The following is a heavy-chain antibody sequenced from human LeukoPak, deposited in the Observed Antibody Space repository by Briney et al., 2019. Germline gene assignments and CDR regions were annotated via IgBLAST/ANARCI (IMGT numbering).Heavy chain of an antibody. CDR2: IYYSGST. J-gene: IGHJ4*02. Sequence: SETLSLTCTVSGGSISSSSYYWGWIRQPPGKGLEWIGSIYYSGSTYYNPSLKSRVTTSVDTSKNQFCLKLSSVTAAATAVYYCASLRFLEWLWDYWGQGTLVTVSS. V-gene: IGHV4-39*01. D-gene: IGHD3-3*01. CDR1: GGSISSSSYY. CDR3: ASLRFLEWLWDY.